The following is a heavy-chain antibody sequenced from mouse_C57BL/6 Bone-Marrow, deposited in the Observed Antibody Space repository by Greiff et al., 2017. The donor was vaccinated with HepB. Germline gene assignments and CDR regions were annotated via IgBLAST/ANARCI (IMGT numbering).Heavy chain of an antibody. CDR2: IRSKSNNYAT. V-gene: IGHV10-1*01. J-gene: IGHJ4*01. CDR3: VRHKTLDEGYAMDY. CDR1: GFSFNTYA. Sequence: EVQVVESGGGLVQPKGSLKLSCAASGFSFNTYAMNWVRQAPGKGLEWVARIRSKSNNYATYYADSVKDRFTISRDDSESMLYLQMNNLKTEDTAMYYCVRHKTLDEGYAMDYWGQGTSVTVSS.